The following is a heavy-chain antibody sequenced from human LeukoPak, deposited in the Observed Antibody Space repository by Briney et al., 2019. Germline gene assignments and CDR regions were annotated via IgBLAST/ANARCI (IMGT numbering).Heavy chain of an antibody. D-gene: IGHD3-10*01. V-gene: IGHV3-66*04. CDR3: ASHYGSGSYWFDY. Sequence: GGSLRLSCAASGFTVSSNYMSWVRQAPGKGLEWVSVIYSGSSTYYADSVKGRFTISRDNSKNTLYLQMNSLRAEDTAVYYCASHYGSGSYWFDYWGQGTLVTVSS. J-gene: IGHJ4*02. CDR1: GFTVSSNY. CDR2: IYSGSST.